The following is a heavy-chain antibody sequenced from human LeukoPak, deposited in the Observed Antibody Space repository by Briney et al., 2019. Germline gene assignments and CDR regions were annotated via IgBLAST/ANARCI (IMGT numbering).Heavy chain of an antibody. J-gene: IGHJ6*02. D-gene: IGHD5-18*01. V-gene: IGHV3-74*01. Sequence: GGSLRLSCAASGFTSTTYWMHWVRQAPGKGLVWVSHINSDGSITSYADSVKGRFTISRDNAKNTLYLQMNSLRAEDTAVYYCARDAVDTANAVWGQGTTVTVSS. CDR3: ARDAVDTANAV. CDR2: INSDGSIT. CDR1: GFTSTTYW.